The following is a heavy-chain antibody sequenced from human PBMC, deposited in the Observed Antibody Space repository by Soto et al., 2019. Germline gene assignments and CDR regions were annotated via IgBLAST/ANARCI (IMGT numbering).Heavy chain of an antibody. CDR3: AREPPGRALAASYMDV. J-gene: IGHJ6*03. CDR1: GGSISSGGYY. V-gene: IGHV4-31*03. Sequence: QVQLQESGPGLVKPSQTLSLTCTVSGGSISSGGYYWSWIRQHPGKGLEWIGYIYSSGSTYYNPSLKCRVTISVDSSKNQCSLKLSSVTAADTAVYYCAREPPGRALAASYMDVWCKGTTATAS. CDR2: IYSSGST. D-gene: IGHD6-19*01.